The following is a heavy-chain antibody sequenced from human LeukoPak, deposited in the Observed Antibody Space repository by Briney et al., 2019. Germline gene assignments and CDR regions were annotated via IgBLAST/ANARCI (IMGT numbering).Heavy chain of an antibody. V-gene: IGHV2-70*11. D-gene: IGHD3-3*02. CDR2: IDWDDDK. Sequence: TLSLTCNVSGGSISSWFWNWIRQPPGKALEWLARIDWDDDKYYSTSLKTRLTISKDTSKNQVVLTMTNMDPVDTASYYCARMIRGVSNYYYYYMDVWGKGTTVTVSS. CDR3: ARMIRGVSNYYYYYMDV. CDR1: GGSISSWF. J-gene: IGHJ6*03.